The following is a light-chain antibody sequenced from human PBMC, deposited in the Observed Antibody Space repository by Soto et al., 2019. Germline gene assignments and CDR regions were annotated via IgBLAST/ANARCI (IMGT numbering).Light chain of an antibody. CDR3: SSYVVSYKWV. Sequence: QSALTQPPSASGSPGQSVTISCTGTSSDVGAYDYVSWFQQHPGKAPKLIIYQVTKRPSGFPDRFSGSKSGNTASLTVFGLQAEDEADYYCSSYVVSYKWVFGGGTKLTVL. J-gene: IGLJ3*02. V-gene: IGLV2-8*01. CDR1: SSDVGAYDY. CDR2: QVT.